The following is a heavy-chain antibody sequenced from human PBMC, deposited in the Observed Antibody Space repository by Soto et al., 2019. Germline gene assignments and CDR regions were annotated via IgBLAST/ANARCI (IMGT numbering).Heavy chain of an antibody. CDR2: VTGDGSGA. CDR1: GFTFSGSW. CDR3: ARVAVVTRGIDS. Sequence: PVGSLRLSCVASGFTFSGSWMHWVRQAPGKGLVWVSRVTGDGSGANYADSVQGRFIISRDNAKNTVYLHMNSLRADDTAVYYCARVAVVTRGIDSWGQGILVTVSS. D-gene: IGHD6-19*01. V-gene: IGHV3-74*01. J-gene: IGHJ4*02.